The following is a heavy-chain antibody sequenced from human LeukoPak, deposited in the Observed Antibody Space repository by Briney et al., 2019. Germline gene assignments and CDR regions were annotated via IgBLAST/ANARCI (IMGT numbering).Heavy chain of an antibody. CDR3: AAQGEWSDAFDL. Sequence: PGGSLRLSCAASGFTFSSYSMNWVRQAPGKGLEWVSSISSSSSYIYYADSVKGRFTISRDNAKNSLYLQMNSLRAEDTAVYYCAAQGEWSDAFDLWGQGTVVTVSS. J-gene: IGHJ3*01. V-gene: IGHV3-21*01. CDR1: GFTFSSYS. CDR2: ISSSSSYI. D-gene: IGHD3-16*01.